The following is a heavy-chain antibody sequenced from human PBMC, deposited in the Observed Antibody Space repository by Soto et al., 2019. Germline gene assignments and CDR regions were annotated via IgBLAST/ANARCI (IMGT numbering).Heavy chain of an antibody. V-gene: IGHV3-21*01. CDR1: RFTFSSSS. D-gene: IGHD6-13*01. J-gene: IGHJ3*02. CDR3: ARDHPPGYSRGGGFDI. Sequence: GGSLRLSCAASRFTFSSSSINWVRQAPGKGLEWVSSISSSSSYIYYADSVKGRFTISRDNAKNSLYLQMNSLRAEDTAVYYCARDHPPGYSRGGGFDIGGQGTMVTVSS. CDR2: ISSSSSYI.